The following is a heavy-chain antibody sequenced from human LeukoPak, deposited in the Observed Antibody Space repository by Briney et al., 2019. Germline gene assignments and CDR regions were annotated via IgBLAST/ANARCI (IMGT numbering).Heavy chain of an antibody. Sequence: SETLSLTCAVYGGSFSGYYWSWIRQPPGKGLEWIGEINHSGSTNYNLSLKSRVTISVDTSKNQFSLKLSSVTAADTAVYYCARVLRYFDWLSDYFDYWGQGTLVTVSS. CDR1: GGSFSGYY. CDR3: ARVLRYFDWLSDYFDY. V-gene: IGHV4-34*01. D-gene: IGHD3-9*01. J-gene: IGHJ4*02. CDR2: INHSGST.